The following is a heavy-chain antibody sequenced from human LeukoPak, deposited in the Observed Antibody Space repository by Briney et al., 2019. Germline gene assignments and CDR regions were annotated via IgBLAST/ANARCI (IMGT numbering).Heavy chain of an antibody. J-gene: IGHJ4*02. V-gene: IGHV4-39*01. Sequence: SETLSLTCTVSGGSISSSSYYWGWIRQPPGKGLEWIGSIYYSGSTYYNPSLKSRVTISVDTSKNQFSLKLSSVTAADTAEYYCARRRAYCGGDCYWDYWGQGTLVTVSS. D-gene: IGHD2-21*02. CDR1: GGSISSSSYY. CDR3: ARRRAYCGGDCYWDY. CDR2: IYYSGST.